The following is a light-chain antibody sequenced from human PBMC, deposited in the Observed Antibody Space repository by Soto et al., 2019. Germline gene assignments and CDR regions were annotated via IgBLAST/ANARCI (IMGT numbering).Light chain of an antibody. CDR1: QSVGYS. Sequence: IVLTQSPATLSFSPGDRATLSCRASQSVGYSLAWYQQKPGQAPSLLFYDASKRATGFPQRFSGSASGTDFTLTISSLEHEDLEFYYCQQPRDWPRVFCGGTKVA. CDR3: QQPRDWPRV. J-gene: IGKJ4*01. CDR2: DAS. V-gene: IGKV3-11*01.